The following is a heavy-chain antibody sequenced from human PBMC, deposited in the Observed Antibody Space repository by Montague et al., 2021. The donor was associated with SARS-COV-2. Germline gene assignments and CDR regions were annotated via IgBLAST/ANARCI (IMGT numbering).Heavy chain of an antibody. D-gene: IGHD3-10*01. Sequence: SLRLSCAASGFTFSSYEMNWVRQAPGKGLEWVSYISSSGLTIYYXXSVKGRFTFSRDNAENSLYLQMNSLRAEDTAIYYCARSSVSMVRGVIYYHGMDVWGQGTPVTVSS. CDR2: ISSSGLTI. V-gene: IGHV3-48*03. J-gene: IGHJ6*02. CDR3: ARSSVSMVRGVIYYHGMDV. CDR1: GFTFSSYE.